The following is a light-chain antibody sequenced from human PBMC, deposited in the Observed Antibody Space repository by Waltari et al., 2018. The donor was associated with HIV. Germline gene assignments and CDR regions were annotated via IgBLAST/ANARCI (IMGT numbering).Light chain of an antibody. CDR1: QSLLYSSSNKNS. V-gene: IGKV4-1*01. J-gene: IGKJ2*01. CDR3: QQHYTSPHT. Sequence: DIVMTQSPDSLAVSLGERVTINCKSSQSLLYSSSNKNSLVWYQQKPGQPPKLLIYWASTRDSGVPERFSGSGSGTDFTLTISSLQAADVAVYYCQQHYTSPHTFGQGTKLEIK. CDR2: WAS.